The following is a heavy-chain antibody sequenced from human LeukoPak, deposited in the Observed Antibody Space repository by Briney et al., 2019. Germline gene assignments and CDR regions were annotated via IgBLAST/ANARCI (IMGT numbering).Heavy chain of an antibody. CDR1: GGSISSGDYY. CDR3: ARYSSGWQGYYFDY. CDR2: MYYSGST. D-gene: IGHD6-19*01. Sequence: PSETLSLTCTVSGGSISSGDYYWSWIRQPPGKGLEWIAYMYYSGSTNYNPSLKSRVTISVDTSKNQFSLKLSSVTAADTAVYYCARYSSGWQGYYFDYWGQGTLVTVSS. J-gene: IGHJ4*02. V-gene: IGHV4-61*08.